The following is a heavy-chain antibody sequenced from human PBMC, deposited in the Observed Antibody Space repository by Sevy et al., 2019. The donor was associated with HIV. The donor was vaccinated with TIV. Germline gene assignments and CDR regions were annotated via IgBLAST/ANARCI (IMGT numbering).Heavy chain of an antibody. CDR3: ARSWLREGGYYFDY. D-gene: IGHD5-12*01. J-gene: IGHJ4*02. CDR1: GFTFRSYA. CDR2: ISYDGTNK. V-gene: IGHV3-30-3*01. Sequence: GGSLRLSCAASGFTFRSYAMYWVRQAPDKGLEWVAVISYDGTNKYYADSLKGRFTISRDNSKNTLYLQMTSLRPEDTAVYYCARSWLREGGYYFDYWGQGTLVTVSS.